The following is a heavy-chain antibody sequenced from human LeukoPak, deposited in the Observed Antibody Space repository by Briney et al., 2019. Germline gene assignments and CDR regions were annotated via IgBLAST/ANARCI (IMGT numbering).Heavy chain of an antibody. CDR2: ISGSGGST. CDR3: ARVGATAYYFDY. J-gene: IGHJ4*02. D-gene: IGHD1-26*01. V-gene: IGHV3-23*01. CDR1: GFTFSSYA. Sequence: PGRSLRLSCAASGFTFSSYAMSWVRQAPGKGLEWVSAISGSGGSTYYADSVKGRFTISRDNSKNTLYLQMNSLRAEDTAVYYCARVGATAYYFDYWGQGTLVTVSS.